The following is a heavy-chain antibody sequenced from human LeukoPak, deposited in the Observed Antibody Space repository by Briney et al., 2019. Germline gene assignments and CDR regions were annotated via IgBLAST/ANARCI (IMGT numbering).Heavy chain of an antibody. D-gene: IGHD5-12*01. V-gene: IGHV3-30*02. CDR3: ARDAFMLGYSGYDYVGYYGMDI. CDR1: GITFTTYG. Sequence: GGSLRLSCAASGITFTTYGTHWVRQAPGRGLEWEAFMRYVGSNNSYADSVTGRFTVSRDKSKNTTYLQMNSLRAEDTAVYYCARDAFMLGYSGYDYVGYYGMDIWGQGTTVTVSS. J-gene: IGHJ6*02. CDR2: MRYVGSNN.